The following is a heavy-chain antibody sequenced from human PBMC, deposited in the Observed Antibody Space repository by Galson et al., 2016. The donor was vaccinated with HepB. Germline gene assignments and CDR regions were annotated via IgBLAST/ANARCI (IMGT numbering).Heavy chain of an antibody. CDR3: ARVHTTMGGQIDY. J-gene: IGHJ4*02. CDR2: ISSSGSTI. Sequence: SLRLSCAASGFTFSSYAMHWVRQAPGKGLEWVSYISSSGSTIYYTDSVKGRFTISRDNAKNSLSLQMNSLRAEDTAIYYCARVHTTMGGQIDYWGQGSLVTVSS. V-gene: IGHV3-48*03. CDR1: GFTFSSYA. D-gene: IGHD5-18*01.